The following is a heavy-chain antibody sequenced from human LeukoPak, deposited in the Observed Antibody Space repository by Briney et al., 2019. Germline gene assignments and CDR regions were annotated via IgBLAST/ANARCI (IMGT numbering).Heavy chain of an antibody. CDR1: GFTFSSHG. J-gene: IGHJ4*02. Sequence: GGSLRLSCSAAGFTFSSHGLSWVRQAPGKGLEWVSSISGSGDNTYHADSVKGRFTISRDNSKKTLYLQMNSLRAEDTAVYYCARALMNCFDYWGQGTLVTVSS. CDR3: ARALMNCFDY. CDR2: ISGSGDNT. V-gene: IGHV3-23*01.